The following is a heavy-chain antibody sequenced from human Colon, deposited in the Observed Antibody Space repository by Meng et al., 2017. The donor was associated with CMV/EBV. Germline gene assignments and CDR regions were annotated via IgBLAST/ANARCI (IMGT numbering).Heavy chain of an antibody. CDR2: VNWNSGAI. D-gene: IGHD1-14*01. Sequence: GGSLRLSCAASGFIFNDFAMHWVRQAPGKGLEWVATVNWNSGAIHYAASVKGRFTISRDNAKNSLSLQINSLRPEDTALYYCVKAQTTTQSNYFGDWGQGTLVTVSS. CDR1: GFIFNDFA. CDR3: VKAQTTTQSNYFGD. V-gene: IGHV3-9*01. J-gene: IGHJ4*02.